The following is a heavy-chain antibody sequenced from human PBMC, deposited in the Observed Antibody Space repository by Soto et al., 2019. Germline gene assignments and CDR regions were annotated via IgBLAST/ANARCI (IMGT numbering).Heavy chain of an antibody. J-gene: IGHJ4*01. V-gene: IGHV4-59*01. CDR3: TSGGDPDMPCH. CDR2: ISYSGST. D-gene: IGHD2-21*01. CDR1: GGSISSYY. Sequence: PSETLSLTCTVSGGSISSYYWSWIRQPPGKGLEWIGYISYSGSTNYNPSLKSRFTISVDTSKNQFSLKLRSVSTADTAIYFCTSGGDPDMPCHCGQGTLVTVSA.